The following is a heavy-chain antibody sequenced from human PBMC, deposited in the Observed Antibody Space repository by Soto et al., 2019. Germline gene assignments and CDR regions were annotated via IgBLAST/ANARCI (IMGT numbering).Heavy chain of an antibody. D-gene: IGHD3-10*01. CDR3: ARLGYYYQSLDP. CDR2: IYYAGTT. CDR1: GGSFSPNY. V-gene: IGHV4-59*08. Sequence: ETLSLTCNVSGGSFSPNYWAWSRQSPGKGLEWIGYIYYAGTTSYNPSLKSRATLSLETSKSQFSLRLASVTASDTAVYYCARLGYYYQSLDPWGKGTLVTVSS. J-gene: IGHJ5*02.